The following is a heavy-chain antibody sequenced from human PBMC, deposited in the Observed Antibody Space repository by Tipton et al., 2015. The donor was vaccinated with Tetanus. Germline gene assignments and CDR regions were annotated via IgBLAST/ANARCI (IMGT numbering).Heavy chain of an antibody. V-gene: IGHV4-31*03. J-gene: IGHJ5*02. D-gene: IGHD6-6*01. CDR2: IYYSGDT. CDR3: ARDQGGGRVVRLNWLDP. CDR1: GDSISRGGYF. Sequence: TLSLTCTVSGDSISRGGYFWNWIRQRPGKGPEGVGYIYYSGDTYYNPSLKGRVSMSVDTSKNQFSLNLTSVTAADTAVYYCARDQGGGRVVRLNWLDPWGQGTLVTVSS.